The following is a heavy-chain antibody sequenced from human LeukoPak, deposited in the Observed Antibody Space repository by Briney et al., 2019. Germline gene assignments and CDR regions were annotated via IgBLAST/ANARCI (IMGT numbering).Heavy chain of an antibody. CDR2: IYSGGST. D-gene: IGHD6-6*01. V-gene: IGHV3-53*01. J-gene: IGHJ4*02. CDR3: AKEEQQFDYFDY. CDR1: GFAVSSSN. Sequence: GGSLRLSCSASGFAVSSSNMNWVRQAPGKGLEWISVIYSGGSTHYADSVKGRFTISRDNSKNTLFLQMNSLRAEDTAVYYCAKEEQQFDYFDYWGQGTLVTVSS.